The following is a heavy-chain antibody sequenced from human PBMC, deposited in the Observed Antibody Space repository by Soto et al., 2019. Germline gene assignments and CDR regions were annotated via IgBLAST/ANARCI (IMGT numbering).Heavy chain of an antibody. CDR2: TSNSGST. D-gene: IGHD2-2*01. Sequence: QVQLQESGPGLVKPSQTLSLICTVSGGSITSSGYYWSWIRQHPGEGLEWIGFTSNSGSTSYNPSLKSRVTISVDTSSNQFSLNLKSVTAADTAVYYCARGGGSTKVDYWGQGTLVTVSP. CDR3: ARGGGSTKVDY. V-gene: IGHV4-31*03. J-gene: IGHJ4*02. CDR1: GGSITSSGYY.